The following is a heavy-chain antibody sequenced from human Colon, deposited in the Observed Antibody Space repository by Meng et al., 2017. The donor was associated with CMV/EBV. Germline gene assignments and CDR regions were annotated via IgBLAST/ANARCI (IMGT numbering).Heavy chain of an antibody. Sequence: QGMMVQLGDERKMPGASWKVYCKTSGYTFNNFGISWVRQAPGQGLEWMAYISPYNGDTNYAQRFQGRVALTTDTSTSTVYMELGSLTSDDTAMYYCARELARGGYWGQGTLVTVSS. V-gene: IGHV1-18*01. CDR2: ISPYNGDT. CDR3: ARELARGGY. J-gene: IGHJ4*02. CDR1: GYTFNNFG.